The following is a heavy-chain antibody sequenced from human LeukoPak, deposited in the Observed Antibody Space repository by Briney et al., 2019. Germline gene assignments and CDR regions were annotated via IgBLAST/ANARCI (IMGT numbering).Heavy chain of an antibody. CDR1: GFTFSSYS. Sequence: GGSLRLSCAASGFTFSSYSMNWVRQAPGKGLEWVSSISTSSSYIYYADSLKGRFTISRDNAKNSLYLQMNSLRAEDTAVYYCARELRVVAATDYWGQGTLVTVSS. D-gene: IGHD2-15*01. CDR2: ISTSSSYI. J-gene: IGHJ4*02. CDR3: ARELRVVAATDY. V-gene: IGHV3-21*01.